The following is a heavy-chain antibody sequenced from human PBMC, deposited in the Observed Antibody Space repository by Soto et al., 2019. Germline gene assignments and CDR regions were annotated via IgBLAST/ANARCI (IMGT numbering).Heavy chain of an antibody. CDR1: GFTFSTYS. J-gene: IGHJ4*02. CDR2: ISSSGSGT. CDR3: AGSLVS. D-gene: IGHD3-10*01. Sequence: GGSLRLSCAAAGFTFSTYSMNWVRQAPGKGPEWVSYISSSGSGTYYADSVKGRFTISRDNAKNSLYLQMNSLRTEDSAVYYCAGSLVSWGQGTLVTVSS. V-gene: IGHV3-48*01.